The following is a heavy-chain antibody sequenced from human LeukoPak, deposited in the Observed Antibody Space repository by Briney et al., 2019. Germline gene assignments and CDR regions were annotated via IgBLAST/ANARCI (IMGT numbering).Heavy chain of an antibody. CDR2: MNPNSGNT. Sequence: ASVKVSCTASGYTFTSYDINWVRQATGQGLEWMGWMNPNSGNTGYAQKFQGRVTMTRNTSISTAYMELSSLRSEDTAVYYCARGFEYDYVWGSYRRRPPDYWGQGTLVTVSS. V-gene: IGHV1-8*01. CDR3: ARGFEYDYVWGSYRRRPPDY. CDR1: GYTFTSYD. J-gene: IGHJ4*02. D-gene: IGHD3-16*02.